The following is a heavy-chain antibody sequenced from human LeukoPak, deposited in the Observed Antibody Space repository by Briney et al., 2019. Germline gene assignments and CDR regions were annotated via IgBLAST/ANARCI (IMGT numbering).Heavy chain of an antibody. J-gene: IGHJ3*02. Sequence: GGSLRLPCAASGFTFGDYGMSWVRQAPGKGLEWVSGINWNGGSTGYADSVKGRFTISRDNAKNSLYLQMNSLRAEDTALYYCAREMGVLRYFDWFSDAFDIWGQGTMVTVSS. CDR1: GFTFGDYG. CDR3: AREMGVLRYFDWFSDAFDI. V-gene: IGHV3-20*04. CDR2: INWNGGST. D-gene: IGHD3-9*01.